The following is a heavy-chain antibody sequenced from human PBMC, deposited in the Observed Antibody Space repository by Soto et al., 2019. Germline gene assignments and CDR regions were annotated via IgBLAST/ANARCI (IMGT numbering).Heavy chain of an antibody. CDR2: AYHSADA. CDR1: GVLIRSYF. CDR3: AGSKNRGVTVDY. J-gene: IGHJ4*02. V-gene: IGHV4-59*13. Sequence: SETLSLTCTVSGVLIRSYFWTWIRQPPGKGLEWIGFAYHSADANYNPSLRNRATISTDPAKRQFSLRLSSVTAADTALYYCAGSKNRGVTVDYWGQGALVTV. D-gene: IGHD3-10*01.